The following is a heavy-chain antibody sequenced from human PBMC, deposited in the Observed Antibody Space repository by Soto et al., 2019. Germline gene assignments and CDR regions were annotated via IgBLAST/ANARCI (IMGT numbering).Heavy chain of an antibody. CDR2: ISWNSDTI. D-gene: IGHD2-2*01. J-gene: IGHJ6*02. V-gene: IGHV3-9*01. Sequence: EVQLVESGGGLVQPGRSLTLSCAASGFTFDDYAMHWVRQAPGKGLEWVSGISWNSDTIGYADSVRGRFTISRDNAENSLYLQMNSLGAEDTALYYCAKDKGPRNCSTRNCFWVAPGMDVWGQGTTVTVSS. CDR3: AKDKGPRNCSTRNCFWVAPGMDV. CDR1: GFTFDDYA.